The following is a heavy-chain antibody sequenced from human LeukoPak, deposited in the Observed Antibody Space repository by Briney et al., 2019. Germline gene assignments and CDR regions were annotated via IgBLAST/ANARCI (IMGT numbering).Heavy chain of an antibody. CDR2: IYSGGST. CDR1: GFTVSSNY. CDR3: ARRTGTLLDY. J-gene: IGHJ4*02. D-gene: IGHD1-7*01. V-gene: IGHV3-66*02. Sequence: GGSLRFSCAASGFTVSSNYMSWVRQAPGKGLEWVSVIYSGGSTYYADSVKGRFTISRDNSKNTLYLQMNSLRAEDTAVYYCARRTGTLLDYWGQRTLVTVSS.